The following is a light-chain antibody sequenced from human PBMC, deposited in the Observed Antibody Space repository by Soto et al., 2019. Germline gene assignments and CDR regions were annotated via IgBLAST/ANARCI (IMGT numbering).Light chain of an antibody. Sequence: QSALTQPASVSGSPGQSITISCTGTSSDIGGYNYVSWYQHHPGKAPKLMIYEVSYRPSGVSNRFSASKSGNTSSLTISGLQAEDESDYYCNSYTSSGTLVFGTGTKLTVL. CDR3: NSYTSSGTLV. CDR1: SSDIGGYNY. CDR2: EVS. V-gene: IGLV2-14*01. J-gene: IGLJ1*01.